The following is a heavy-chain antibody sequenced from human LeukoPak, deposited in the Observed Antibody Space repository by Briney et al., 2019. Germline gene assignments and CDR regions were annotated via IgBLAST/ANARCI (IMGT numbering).Heavy chain of an antibody. CDR1: GGSINTYF. CDR2: IYYSGGT. Sequence: SETLSLTCTVSGGSINTYFWSWVRQPPGKGLEWVGYIYYSGGTNYNPSLKSRVTISVDTSKKQFSLKLSSVTAADTAVYYCARGRAGAGSWYFDYWGKGTLVTVSS. J-gene: IGHJ4*02. V-gene: IGHV4-59*01. D-gene: IGHD6-13*01. CDR3: ARGRAGAGSWYFDY.